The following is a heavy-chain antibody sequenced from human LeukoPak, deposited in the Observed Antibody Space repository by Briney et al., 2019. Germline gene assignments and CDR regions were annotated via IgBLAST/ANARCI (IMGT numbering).Heavy chain of an antibody. CDR3: AKGSPLDSDDEYYFDS. J-gene: IGHJ4*02. CDR2: FSESGGTT. Sequence: GGSLRLSCAASGFTFSSYAMSWVRQAPGEGLEWVSSFSESGGTTYADSVKGRIAISSDNSKNTLDLQMNSLRAEDTAVYYCAKGSPLDSDDEYYFDSWGRGTLVTVSS. CDR1: GFTFSSYA. D-gene: IGHD3/OR15-3a*01. V-gene: IGHV3-23*01.